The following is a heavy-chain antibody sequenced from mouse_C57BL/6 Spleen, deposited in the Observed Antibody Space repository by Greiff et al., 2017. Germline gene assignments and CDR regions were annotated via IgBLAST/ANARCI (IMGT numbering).Heavy chain of an antibody. CDR2: INPGSGGT. Sequence: QVQLQQSGAELVRPGTSVKVSCKASGYAFTNYLIEWVKQRPGQGLEWIGVINPGSGGTNYNEKFKGKATLTADKSSSTAYMQLSSLTSEDSAVYFCARGGTYAYWYFDVWGTGTTVTVSS. V-gene: IGHV1-54*01. CDR3: ARGGTYAYWYFDV. D-gene: IGHD6-5*01. CDR1: GYAFTNYL. J-gene: IGHJ1*03.